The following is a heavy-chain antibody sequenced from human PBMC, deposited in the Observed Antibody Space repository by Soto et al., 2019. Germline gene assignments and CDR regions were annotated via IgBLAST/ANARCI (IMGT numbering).Heavy chain of an antibody. Sequence: QVQLVQSGAEVKKPGSSVKVSCKASGGTFSRYTFTWVRQAPGQGLEWMGRIIPILDIPNYAQNFQGRVTITTDKSTSTAYMELSSLGSDDTAVYYCASQFTGVLVLGTSPPGGDNYGWDVWGQGTTVTVPS. J-gene: IGHJ6*02. D-gene: IGHD2-8*02. V-gene: IGHV1-69*02. CDR2: IIPILDIP. CDR1: GGTFSRYT. CDR3: ASQFTGVLVLGTSPPGGDNYGWDV.